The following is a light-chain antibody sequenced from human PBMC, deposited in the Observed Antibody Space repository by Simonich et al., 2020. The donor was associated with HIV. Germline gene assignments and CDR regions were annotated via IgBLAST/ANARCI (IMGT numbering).Light chain of an antibody. J-gene: IGLJ3*02. CDR1: SSNIGSNY. V-gene: IGLV1-47*01. CDR2: RNN. Sequence: QSVLTQPPSASGTPGQRVTISCSGSSSNIGSNYVYWYQQLPGTAPNLLIYRNNQRPSGVPDRFSGSKSGTSASLAISGLRSDDEADYYCATWDASLSGFWVFGGGTKLTVL. CDR3: ATWDASLSGFWV.